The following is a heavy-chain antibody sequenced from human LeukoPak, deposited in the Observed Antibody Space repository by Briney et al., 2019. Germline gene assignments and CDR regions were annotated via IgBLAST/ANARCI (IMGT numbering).Heavy chain of an antibody. CDR3: ARLGTIVGFDY. V-gene: IGHV4-30-4*01. J-gene: IGHJ4*02. CDR1: GGSISSGDYY. Sequence: PSETLSLTCTVSGGSISSGDYYWRWIRQPPGKGLEWIGYIYYSGSTYYNPSLKSRVTISVDTSKNQFSLKLSSVTAADTAVYYCARLGTIVGFDYWGQGTLVTVSS. D-gene: IGHD3-3*01. CDR2: IYYSGST.